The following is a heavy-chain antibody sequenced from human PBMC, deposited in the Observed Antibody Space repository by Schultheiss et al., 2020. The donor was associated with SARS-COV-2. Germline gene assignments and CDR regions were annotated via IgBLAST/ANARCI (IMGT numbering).Heavy chain of an antibody. V-gene: IGHV3-74*01. D-gene: IGHD2/OR15-2a*01. Sequence: GGSLRLSCAASGFTFSSYWMHWVRQASGKGLVWVSRINSDGSSTSYADSVKGRFTISRDNAKNTLYLQMNSLRAEDTAVYYCARDRRYYGWFDPWGQGTLVTVSS. CDR1: GFTFSSYW. J-gene: IGHJ5*02. CDR2: INSDGSST. CDR3: ARDRRYYGWFDP.